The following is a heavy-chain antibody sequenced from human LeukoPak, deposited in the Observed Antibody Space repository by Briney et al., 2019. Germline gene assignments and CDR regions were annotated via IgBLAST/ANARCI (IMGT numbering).Heavy chain of an antibody. D-gene: IGHD6-19*01. CDR1: GFTFSSYS. CDR2: ISSSSSTI. J-gene: IGHJ4*02. CDR3: ANEVAGNFDY. Sequence: GGSLRLSCAASGFTFSSYSMNWVRQAPGKGLEWVSYISSSSSTIYYADSVKGRFTISRDNSKNTLYLQMNSLRAEDTAAYCCANEVAGNFDYWGQGTLVTVSS. V-gene: IGHV3-48*01.